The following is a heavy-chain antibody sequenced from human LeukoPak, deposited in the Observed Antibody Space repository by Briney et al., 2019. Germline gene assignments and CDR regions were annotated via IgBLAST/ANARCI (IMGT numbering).Heavy chain of an antibody. CDR2: FDPEDGET. CDR3: ARANMVRGVGSFFDRNWFDP. Sequence: APVKVSCKVSGYTLTELSMHWVRQAPGKGLEWMGGFDPEDGETIYAQKFQGRVTMTEDTSTDTAYMELSSLRSEDTAVYYCARANMVRGVGSFFDRNWFDPWGQGTLVTVSS. D-gene: IGHD3-10*01. J-gene: IGHJ5*02. CDR1: GYTLTELS. V-gene: IGHV1-24*01.